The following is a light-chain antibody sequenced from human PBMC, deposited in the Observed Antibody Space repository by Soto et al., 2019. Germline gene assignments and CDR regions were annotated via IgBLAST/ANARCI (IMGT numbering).Light chain of an antibody. V-gene: IGKV1-39*01. CDR3: QQSHTTPPT. J-gene: IGKJ1*01. CDR2: AAS. CDR1: QSISRY. Sequence: DIQMTQSPSSLSASVRDRVIITCRASQSISRYLNWYQQKPGKPPKLLIYAASSLQSGVPSRFRGSGSGTDFTLTISSLQPDDFASYYCQQSHTTPPTFGQGTKV.